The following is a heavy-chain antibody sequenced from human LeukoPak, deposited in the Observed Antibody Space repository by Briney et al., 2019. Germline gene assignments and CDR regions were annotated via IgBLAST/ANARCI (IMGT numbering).Heavy chain of an antibody. Sequence: GGSLRLSCAASGFTFSSYAMSWVRQAPGKGLEWVSAISGSGGSTYYADSVKGRFTISRDNSKNTLYLQMNSLRAEDTAVYYCAKLRLSYYYGSGSYYDDYFDYWGQGTLVTVSS. J-gene: IGHJ4*02. CDR2: ISGSGGST. D-gene: IGHD3-10*01. CDR3: AKLRLSYYYGSGSYYDDYFDY. V-gene: IGHV3-23*01. CDR1: GFTFSSYA.